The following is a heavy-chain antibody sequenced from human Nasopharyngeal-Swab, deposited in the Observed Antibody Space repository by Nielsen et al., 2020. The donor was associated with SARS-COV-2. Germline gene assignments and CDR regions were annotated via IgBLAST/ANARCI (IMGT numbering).Heavy chain of an antibody. D-gene: IGHD1-1*01. CDR2: FSSDDSP. V-gene: IGHV3-53*04. J-gene: IGHJ3*02. CDR3: ARVGYLYLYGAFDI. CDR1: GFTVCRNF. Sequence: GESLKISCAASGFTVCRNFMSWVRQAPGKGLDWVSFFSSDDSPQYADFVKGRFTISRHTSENTMYLQMNSLRAEDTAIYYCARVGYLYLYGAFDIWGQGTLVTVSS.